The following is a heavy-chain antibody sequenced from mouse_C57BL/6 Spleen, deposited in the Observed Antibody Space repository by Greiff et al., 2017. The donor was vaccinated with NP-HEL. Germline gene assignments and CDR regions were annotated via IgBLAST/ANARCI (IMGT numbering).Heavy chain of an antibody. V-gene: IGHV14-2*01. CDR3: AIGTTVADY. CDR2: IDPEDGET. D-gene: IGHD1-1*01. Sequence: VQLKESGAELVKPGASVKLSCTASGFKIKDYYMHWVKQRTEQGLEWIGRIDPEDGETKYAPKFQGKATITADTSHNTAYLQLSSLTSDDTAVYYCAIGTTVADYWGQGTTLTVSS. J-gene: IGHJ2*01. CDR1: GFKIKDYY.